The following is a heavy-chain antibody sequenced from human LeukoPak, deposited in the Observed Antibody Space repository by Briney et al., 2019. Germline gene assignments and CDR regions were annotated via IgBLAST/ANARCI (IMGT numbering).Heavy chain of an antibody. CDR1: GGSFSGYY. CDR3: ARRGDGYNLNAFDI. Sequence: SETLSLTCAVYGGSFSGYYWSWIRQPPGKGLEWIGEINHSGSTNYNPSLKSRVTISVDTSKNQFSLKLSSVTAADTAVYYCARRGDGYNLNAFDIWGQGTMVTVSS. V-gene: IGHV4-34*01. D-gene: IGHD5-24*01. CDR2: INHSGST. J-gene: IGHJ3*02.